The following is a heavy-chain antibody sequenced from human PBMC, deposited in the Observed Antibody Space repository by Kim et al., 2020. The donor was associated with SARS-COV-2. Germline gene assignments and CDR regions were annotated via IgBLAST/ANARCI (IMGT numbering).Heavy chain of an antibody. V-gene: IGHV3-7*01. CDR3: ARVGATFLYYYYGMDV. D-gene: IGHD1-26*01. J-gene: IGHJ6*02. Sequence: GGSLRLSCAASGFTFSSYWMSWVRQAPGKGLEWVANITQNGSAKYYVDSVKGRFTISRDNAKNSLYLQMNSLRAEDTAVYYCARVGATFLYYYYGMDVWGQGTTVTVSS. CDR1: GFTFSSYW. CDR2: ITQNGSAK.